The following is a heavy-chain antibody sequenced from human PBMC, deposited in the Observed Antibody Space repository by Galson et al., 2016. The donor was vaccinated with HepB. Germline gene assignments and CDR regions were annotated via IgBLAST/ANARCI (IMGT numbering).Heavy chain of an antibody. V-gene: IGHV5-51*01. J-gene: IGHJ3*01. D-gene: IGHD6-19*01. CDR3: VRRYISGFDCFDF. CDR1: GYTFDNYW. Sequence: QSGAEVKKAGESLKISCRGSGYTFDNYWIGWVRQLPGKGLEYMGMIYPQDSDTRYGPAFKGQVTISADRSITTAYLQWSSLKASDTAIYYCVRRYISGFDCFDFWGQGTTVTVSS. CDR2: IYPQDSDT.